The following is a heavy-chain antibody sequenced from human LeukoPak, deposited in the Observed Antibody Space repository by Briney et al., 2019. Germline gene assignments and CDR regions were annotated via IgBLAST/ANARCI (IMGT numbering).Heavy chain of an antibody. V-gene: IGHV4-39*07. J-gene: IGHJ6*03. CDR3: ARRGVGSVLRYFDWYYMDV. D-gene: IGHD3-9*01. CDR1: GGSISSSSYY. Sequence: SETLSLTCTVSGGSISSSSYYWGWTRQPPGKGLEWIGSIYYSGSTYYNPSLKSRVTISVDTSKNQFSLKLSSVTAADTAVYYCARRGVGSVLRYFDWYYMDVWGKGTTVTISS. CDR2: IYYSGST.